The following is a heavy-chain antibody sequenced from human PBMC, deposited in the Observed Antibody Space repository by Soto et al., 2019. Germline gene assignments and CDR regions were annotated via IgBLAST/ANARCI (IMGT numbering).Heavy chain of an antibody. D-gene: IGHD1-26*01. CDR2: ISTWNDDK. J-gene: IGHJ4*02. CDR3: ARLNSEYAVDY. CDR1: GYTFTDYG. V-gene: IGHV1-18*04. Sequence: ASVKVSCKPSGYTFTDYGFSWMRQAPGQGPEWMGWISTWNDDKRDAQKFRGRVTMTRDTSTRTAYMELRSLRSDDTAVYYCARLNSEYAVDYWGQGTLVTVSS.